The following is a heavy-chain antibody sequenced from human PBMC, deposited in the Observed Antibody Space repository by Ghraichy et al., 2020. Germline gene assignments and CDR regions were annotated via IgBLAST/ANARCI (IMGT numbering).Heavy chain of an antibody. Sequence: GGSLRLSCAASGFTFSSYAMSWVRQAPGKGLEWVSAISGSGGSTYYADSVKGRFTISRDNSKNTLYLQMNSPRAEDTAVYYCAKQRNYYDSSGYYWTFPHQRPYFDYWGQGTLVTVSS. CDR3: AKQRNYYDSSGYYWTFPHQRPYFDY. J-gene: IGHJ4*02. CDR1: GFTFSSYA. V-gene: IGHV3-23*01. CDR2: ISGSGGST. D-gene: IGHD3-22*01.